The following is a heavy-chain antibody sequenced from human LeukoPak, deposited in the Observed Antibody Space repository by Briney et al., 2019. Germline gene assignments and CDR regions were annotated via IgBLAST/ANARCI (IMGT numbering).Heavy chain of an antibody. CDR1: GFTFSSYA. CDR3: AKAGVVGCSGGTCYAPDY. V-gene: IGHV3-23*01. J-gene: IGHJ4*02. CDR2: ISGSGGST. Sequence: GESLRLSCAASGFTFSSYAMTWVRQAPGKGLEWVSAISGSGGSTYYADSVKGRFTISRDNSKNTLFLQMHSLRAEDTAVYYCAKAGVVGCSGGTCYAPDYWGQGTLVTVSS. D-gene: IGHD2-15*01.